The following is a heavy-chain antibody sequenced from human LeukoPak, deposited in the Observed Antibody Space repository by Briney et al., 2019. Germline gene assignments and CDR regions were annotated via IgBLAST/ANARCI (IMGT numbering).Heavy chain of an antibody. CDR2: IYHSGST. J-gene: IGHJ4*02. CDR1: GGSISSGGYY. V-gene: IGHV4-30-2*01. CDR3: ARERSPHSSGYYSYFDY. Sequence: SQTLSLTCTVSGGSISSGGYYWSWIRQPPGKGLEWIGYIYHSGSTYYNPSLKSRVTISVDTSKNQFSLKLSSVTAADTAVYYCARERSPHSSGYYSYFDYWGQGTLVTVSS. D-gene: IGHD3-22*01.